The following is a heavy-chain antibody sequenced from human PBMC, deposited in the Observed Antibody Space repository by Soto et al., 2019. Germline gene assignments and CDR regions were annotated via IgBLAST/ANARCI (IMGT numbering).Heavy chain of an antibody. CDR3: ARVRPTVTTSRYYYGMDV. V-gene: IGHV4-30-4*01. Sequence: QVQLQESGPRLVKPSQTLSLTCSVSGDSISSGDYYWTWIRQPPGKGLEWIGYIYNSGSTYYNPSLKSRVTISVDTSKNQFSLRLSSVTAADTAVYYCARVRPTVTTSRYYYGMDVWGQGTTVTVSS. J-gene: IGHJ6*02. CDR2: IYNSGST. CDR1: GDSISSGDYY. D-gene: IGHD4-17*01.